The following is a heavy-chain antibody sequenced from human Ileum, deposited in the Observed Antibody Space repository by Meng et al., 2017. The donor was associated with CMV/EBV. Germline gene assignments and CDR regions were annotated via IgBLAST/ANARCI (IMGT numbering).Heavy chain of an antibody. D-gene: IGHD6-19*01. V-gene: IGHV4-4*07. CDR2: IYSSGST. CDR3: AREESVGIAVTGTFDY. Sequence: QWPLQESGSGLVKPSETLSLTCTVSGDSISSNFWSWIRQPAGKGLEWIGRIYSSGSTFYNPSLNSRVTMSVDTSKNQFSLSLASVTAADTAIYFCAREESVGIAVTGTFDYWGQGILVTVSS. CDR1: GDSISSNF. J-gene: IGHJ4*02.